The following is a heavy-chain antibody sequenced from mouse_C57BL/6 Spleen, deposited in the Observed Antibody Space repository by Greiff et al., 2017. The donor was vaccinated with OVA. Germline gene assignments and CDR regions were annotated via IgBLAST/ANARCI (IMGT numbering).Heavy chain of an antibody. CDR2: IYPGDGDT. CDR3: APITTVVATEYFDV. CDR1: GYAFSSSW. V-gene: IGHV1-82*01. Sequence: QVHVKQSGPELVKPGASVKISCKASGYAFSSSWMNWVKQRPGKGLEWIGRIYPGDGDTNYNGKFKGKATLTADKSSSTAYMQLSSLTSEDSAVYFCAPITTVVATEYFDVWGTGTTVTVSS. D-gene: IGHD1-1*01. J-gene: IGHJ1*03.